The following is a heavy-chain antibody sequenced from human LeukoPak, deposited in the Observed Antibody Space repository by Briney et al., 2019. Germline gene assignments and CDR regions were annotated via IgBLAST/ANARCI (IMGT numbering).Heavy chain of an antibody. V-gene: IGHV5-51*01. Sequence: GESLKISCTSSGYSYTTYWIGWVRQMPGKGLEWMGLIYPGDSDTRYSPSFQGQVTISADKSISTAYLQWSSLKASDTAMYYCARQDYYDSSYYYLVWGQGTLVTVSS. J-gene: IGHJ4*02. CDR3: ARQDYYDSSYYYLV. D-gene: IGHD3-22*01. CDR1: GYSYTTYW. CDR2: IYPGDSDT.